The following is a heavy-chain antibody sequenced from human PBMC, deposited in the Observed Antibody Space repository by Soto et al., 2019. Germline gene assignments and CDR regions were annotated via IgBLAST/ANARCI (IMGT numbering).Heavy chain of an antibody. CDR1: GFTFSNSA. Sequence: SCAASGFTFSNSALSWVRQAPGKGLEWVSAISGSGGSTYYTDSVKGRFTISRDNSKNTLYLQMDSLRVDDTAVYYCAQSRRDGPSFFDYWGQGTQVTVSS. J-gene: IGHJ4*02. CDR3: AQSRRDGPSFFDY. D-gene: IGHD2-8*01. CDR2: ISGSGGST. V-gene: IGHV3-23*01.